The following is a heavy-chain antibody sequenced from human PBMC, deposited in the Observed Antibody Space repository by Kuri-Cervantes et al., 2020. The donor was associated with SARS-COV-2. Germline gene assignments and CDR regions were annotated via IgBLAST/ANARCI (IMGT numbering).Heavy chain of an antibody. D-gene: IGHD4-17*01. CDR1: GFGLSSYA. CDR2: ISYDGSNK. J-gene: IGHJ4*02. Sequence: GGSLRLSCAASGFGLSSYAMHWVRQAPGKGLEWVAVISYDGSNKYYADSVKGRFTISRDNSKNTLYLQMNSLRAEDTAVYYCASALVFTVTPFDYWGQGTLVTVSS. V-gene: IGHV3-30-3*01. CDR3: ASALVFTVTPFDY.